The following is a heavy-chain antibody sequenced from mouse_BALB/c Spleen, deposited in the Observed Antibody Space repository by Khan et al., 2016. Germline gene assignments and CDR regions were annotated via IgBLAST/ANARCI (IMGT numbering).Heavy chain of an antibody. CDR2: INPDSSTI. CDR1: GFDFSRYW. J-gene: IGHJ2*01. CDR3: ARLHYYGYMNY. V-gene: IGHV4-1*02. D-gene: IGHD1-2*01. Sequence: EVKLLESGGGLVQPGGSLKLSCAASGFDFSRYWMSWVRQAPGKGLEWIGEINPDSSTINYTPSLKDKFIISRDNAKNTLYLQMSKVRSEDAALYFCARLHYYGYMNYWGQGTTLTVSS.